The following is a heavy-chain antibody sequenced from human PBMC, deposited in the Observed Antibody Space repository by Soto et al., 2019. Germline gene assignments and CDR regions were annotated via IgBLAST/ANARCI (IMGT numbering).Heavy chain of an antibody. J-gene: IGHJ4*02. CDR3: AEESSNRRTDFDY. Sequence: GGSLRLSCAASGFTFSSYSMNWVRQAPGKGLEWVSYISSSSSTIYYADSVKGRFTISRDNAKNSLYLQMNSLRAEDTALYYCAEESSNRRTDFDYWGQGTLVTVSX. D-gene: IGHD1-1*01. V-gene: IGHV3-48*01. CDR2: ISSSSSTI. CDR1: GFTFSSYS.